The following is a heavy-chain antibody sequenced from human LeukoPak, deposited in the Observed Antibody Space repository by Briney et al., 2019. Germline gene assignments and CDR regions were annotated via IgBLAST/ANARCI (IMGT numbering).Heavy chain of an antibody. CDR3: ARDLGLGSSSPYYYYMDV. J-gene: IGHJ6*03. Sequence: ASVKVSCKASGYTFTGYYMHWVRQAPGQGLEWMGWINPNSGGTNYAQKFQGRVTMTRDTSISTAYMELSRLRSDDTAVYYCARDLGLGSSSPYYYYMDVWGKGTTVIVSS. V-gene: IGHV1-2*02. CDR1: GYTFTGYY. D-gene: IGHD6-6*01. CDR2: INPNSGGT.